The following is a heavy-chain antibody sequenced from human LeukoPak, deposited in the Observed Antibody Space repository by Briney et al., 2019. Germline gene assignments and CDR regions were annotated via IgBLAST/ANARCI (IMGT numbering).Heavy chain of an antibody. CDR3: AALHTGTFVDY. V-gene: IGHV3-30*02. CDR1: GFSFSGYG. CDR2: IRYDGSTK. D-gene: IGHD4-17*01. Sequence: PGGSLRLSCAASGFSFSGYGMHWVRQVPGKGLEWVAFIRYDGSTKFYTDSVKGRFAISRDNSKNTLSLQMNSLRTEDTAVYYCAALHTGTFVDYRGQGTLVTVSS. J-gene: IGHJ4*02.